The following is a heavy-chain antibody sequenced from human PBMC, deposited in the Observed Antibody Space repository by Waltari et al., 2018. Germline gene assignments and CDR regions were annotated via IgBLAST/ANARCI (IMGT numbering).Heavy chain of an antibody. CDR2: IYTSGST. J-gene: IGHJ4*02. D-gene: IGHD1-26*01. Sequence: QVQLQESGPGLVKPSQTLSLTCPVSGGSISRGSYYWSWIRQPAGKGLEWIGRIYTSGSTNYNPSLKSRVTISVDTSKNQFSLKLSSVTAADTAVYYCARLRGGGSYYPFDYWGQGTLVTVSS. CDR1: GGSISRGSYY. V-gene: IGHV4-61*02. CDR3: ARLRGGGSYYPFDY.